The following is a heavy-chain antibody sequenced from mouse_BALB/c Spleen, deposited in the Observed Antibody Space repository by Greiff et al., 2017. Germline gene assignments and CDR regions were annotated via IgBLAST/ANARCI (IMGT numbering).Heavy chain of an antibody. J-gene: IGHJ4*01. CDR1: GYTFTSYN. V-gene: IGHV1-12*01. CDR2: IYPGNGDT. Sequence: LQQPGAELVKPGASVKMSCKASGYTFTSYNMHWVKQTPGQGLEWIGAIYPGNGDTSYNQKFKGKATLTADKSSSTAYMQLSSLTSEDSAVYYCAREDSYYYAMDYWGQGTSVTVSS. CDR3: AREDSYYYAMDY. D-gene: IGHD1-2*01.